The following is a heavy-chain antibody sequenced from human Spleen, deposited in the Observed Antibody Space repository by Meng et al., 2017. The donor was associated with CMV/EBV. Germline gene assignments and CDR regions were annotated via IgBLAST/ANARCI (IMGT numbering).Heavy chain of an antibody. CDR3: ARGSSFGNWVDP. CDR1: GGSVSSDTYY. Sequence: TVSGGSVSSDTYYWTWIRQSPGKGLEWSGYIHFSGSTNYNPSLKSRVTISVDTSKNQLSLRLRSVTAADTAVYYCARGSSFGNWVDPWGQGTLVTVSS. V-gene: IGHV4-61*01. CDR2: IHFSGST. D-gene: IGHD6-6*01. J-gene: IGHJ5*02.